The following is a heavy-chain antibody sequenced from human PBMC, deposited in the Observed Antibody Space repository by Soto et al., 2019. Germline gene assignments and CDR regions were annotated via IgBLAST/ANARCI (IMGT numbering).Heavy chain of an antibody. V-gene: IGHV4-4*07. CDR2: INTSGST. CDR1: GGSISSYY. Sequence: SETLSLTCTVSGGSISSYYWSWIRQPAGKGLEWIGRINTSGSTNNNPSLKSRLSMSVDTSQNQFSLYLNSVTAADTAVYYCARGGALRPYGHVPLAFWGQGALVTVSS. D-gene: IGHD3-16*01. CDR3: ARGGALRPYGHVPLAF. J-gene: IGHJ4*02.